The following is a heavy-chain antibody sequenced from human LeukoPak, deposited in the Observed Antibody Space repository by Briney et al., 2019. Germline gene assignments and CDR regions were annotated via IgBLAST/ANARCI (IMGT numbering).Heavy chain of an antibody. CDR2: IYYSGST. Sequence: SETLSLICTVSGDSISSSSYYWGWIRQPPGKGLEWIGSIYYSGSTYYNPSLKSRVTISVDTSKNQFSLKLSSVTAADTAVYYCARADYGGNRMGYYYYYMDVWGKGTTVTVSS. J-gene: IGHJ6*03. CDR1: GDSISSSSYY. D-gene: IGHD4-23*01. CDR3: ARADYGGNRMGYYYYYMDV. V-gene: IGHV4-39*07.